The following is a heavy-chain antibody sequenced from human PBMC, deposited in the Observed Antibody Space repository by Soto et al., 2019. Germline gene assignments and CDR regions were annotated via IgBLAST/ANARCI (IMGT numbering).Heavy chain of an antibody. J-gene: IGHJ6*02. D-gene: IGHD3-10*01. CDR3: ARESYGSGSYDGMDV. CDR1: GDSVSSNSAA. Sequence: SQTLSLTCDISGDSVSSNSAAWNWIRQSPSRSLEWLGRTYYRSKWYNDYAVSVKSRITINPDTSKNQFSLQLNSVTPEDTALYHCARESYGSGSYDGMDVWGQGTTVTVSS. CDR2: TYYRSKWYN. V-gene: IGHV6-1*01.